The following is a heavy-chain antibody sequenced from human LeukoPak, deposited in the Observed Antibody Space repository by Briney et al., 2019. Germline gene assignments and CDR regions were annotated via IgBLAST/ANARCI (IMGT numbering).Heavy chain of an antibody. J-gene: IGHJ4*02. V-gene: IGHV4-59*08. CDR1: GAFISTYY. D-gene: IGHD6-13*01. CDR2: IQNSGTT. CDR3: ARHGSSWSFDY. Sequence: SETLSLTCTVSGAFISTYYWSWIRQPPGKGLEWIGYIQNSGTTNHNPSLQSRVTISVDMSKNQFSLRLSSVTAADTAVYYCARHGSSWSFDYGGQGTLVTVSS.